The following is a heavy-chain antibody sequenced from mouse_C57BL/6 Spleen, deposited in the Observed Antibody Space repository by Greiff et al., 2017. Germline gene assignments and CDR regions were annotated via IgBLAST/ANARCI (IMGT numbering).Heavy chain of an antibody. CDR1: GYTFTSYW. Sequence: VQLQQPGAELVRPGTSVKLSCKASGYTFTSYWMHWVKQRPGQGLEWIGVIDPSDSYTNYNQKFKGKATLTVDTSSSTAYMQLSSLTSEDSAVYYCAREWLRRYFDVWGTGTTVTVSS. CDR2: IDPSDSYT. J-gene: IGHJ1*03. D-gene: IGHD2-2*01. V-gene: IGHV1-59*01. CDR3: AREWLRRYFDV.